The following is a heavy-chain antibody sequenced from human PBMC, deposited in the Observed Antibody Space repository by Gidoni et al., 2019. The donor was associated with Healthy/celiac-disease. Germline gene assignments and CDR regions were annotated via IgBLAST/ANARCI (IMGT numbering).Heavy chain of an antibody. CDR1: GFTVSSNY. V-gene: IGHV3-53*01. Sequence: EVQLVESGGGLIQPGGSLRLSCAASGFTVSSNYMSWVRQAPGKGLEWVSVIYSGGSTYYADSVKGRFTISRDNSKNTLYLQMNSLRAEDTAVYYCARGGPLNYDFWSGHSNFDYWGQGTLVTVSS. J-gene: IGHJ4*02. D-gene: IGHD3-3*01. CDR3: ARGGPLNYDFWSGHSNFDY. CDR2: IYSGGST.